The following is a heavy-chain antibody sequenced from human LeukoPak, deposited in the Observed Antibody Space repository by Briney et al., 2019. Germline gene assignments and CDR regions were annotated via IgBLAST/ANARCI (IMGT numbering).Heavy chain of an antibody. J-gene: IGHJ3*02. Sequence: ASVKVSCKASGYTFTSYDINWVRQATGQGLEWMGWMNPNSGNTGYAQKFQGRVTITRNTSISTAYMELSSLRSEDTAVYYCARSITMVRGVYDIWGQGTMVTVSS. V-gene: IGHV1-8*03. CDR3: ARSITMVRGVYDI. CDR1: GYTFTSYD. D-gene: IGHD3-10*01. CDR2: MNPNSGNT.